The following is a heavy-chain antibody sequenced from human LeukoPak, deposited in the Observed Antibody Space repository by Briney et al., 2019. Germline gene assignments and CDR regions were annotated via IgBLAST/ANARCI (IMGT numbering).Heavy chain of an antibody. J-gene: IGHJ4*02. CDR2: INPSGGST. CDR3: AREMTTITTGCDF. V-gene: IGHV1-46*01. Sequence: ASVKVSCKASGYTFTSYYMHWVRQAPGQGLEWMGIINPSGGSTSYAQKFQGRVTVTRDMSTSTVYMELSSLRSEDSAVYYCAREMTTITTGCDFWGQGTLVTVSS. D-gene: IGHD4-11*01. CDR1: GYTFTSYY.